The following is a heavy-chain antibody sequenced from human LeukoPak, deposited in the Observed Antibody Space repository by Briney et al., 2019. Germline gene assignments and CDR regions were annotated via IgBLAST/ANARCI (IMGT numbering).Heavy chain of an antibody. CDR2: ISSSSSYI. D-gene: IGHD6-13*01. Sequence: GGSLRLSCAASGFTFSSYSMNWVRQAPGKGLEWVSSISSSSSYIYYADSVKGRFTISRDNAKNSLYLQMNSLRAEDTALYYCALAGYRSSGLGVWGQGTLVTVSS. CDR1: GFTFSSYS. V-gene: IGHV3-21*04. J-gene: IGHJ4*02. CDR3: ALAGYRSSGLGV.